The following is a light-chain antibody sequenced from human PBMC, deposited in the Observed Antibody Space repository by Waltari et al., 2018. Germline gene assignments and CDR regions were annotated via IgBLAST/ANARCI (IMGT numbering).Light chain of an antibody. J-gene: IGLJ3*02. CDR3: AAWDDSLNGWV. V-gene: IGLV1-44*01. Sequence: QSVLTQPPSASGTPGQRVTISCSGSSSNIGSNTVNWYQQLPGTAPKLLIYRNNQRPAGVHDRFSGSKSGTSASLAISGLQSEDEADYHCAAWDDSLNGWVFGGGTKLTVL. CDR1: SSNIGSNT. CDR2: RNN.